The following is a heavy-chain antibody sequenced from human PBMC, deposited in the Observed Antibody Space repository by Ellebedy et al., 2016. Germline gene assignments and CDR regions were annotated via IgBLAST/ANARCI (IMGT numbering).Heavy chain of an antibody. CDR2: INPNSGGT. Sequence: ASVKVSXXASGYTFTGYYMHWVRQAPGQGLEWMGWINPNSGGTNYAQKFQGRVTMTRDTSISTAYMELSRLRSDDTAVYYCARGRNTAMVPDFDYWGQGTLVTVSS. J-gene: IGHJ4*02. V-gene: IGHV1-2*02. D-gene: IGHD5-18*01. CDR1: GYTFTGYY. CDR3: ARGRNTAMVPDFDY.